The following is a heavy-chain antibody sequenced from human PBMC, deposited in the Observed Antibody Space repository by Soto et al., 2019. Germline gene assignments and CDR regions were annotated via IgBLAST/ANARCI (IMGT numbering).Heavy chain of an antibody. Sequence: SETLSLTCAVSGGSISSSNWWSWVRQPPGKGVEWIGEIYHSGSTNYNPSLKSRVTISVDKSKKQFSLKLSSVTAADTAVYYCARVSGSYYYGMYVWGQGTTVTVSS. V-gene: IGHV4-4*02. D-gene: IGHD1-26*01. CDR1: GGSISSSNW. J-gene: IGHJ6*02. CDR2: IYHSGST. CDR3: ARVSGSYYYGMYV.